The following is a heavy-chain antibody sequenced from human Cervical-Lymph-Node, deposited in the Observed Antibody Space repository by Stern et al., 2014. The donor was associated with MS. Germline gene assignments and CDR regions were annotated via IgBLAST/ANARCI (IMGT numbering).Heavy chain of an antibody. V-gene: IGHV2-70*01. CDR2: IDWDDDK. D-gene: IGHD5-18*01. Sequence: QVTLRESGPALVKPTQTLTLTCTFSGFSLSASGMSVSWSRQPPGKALGWLALIDWDDDKFYTTSLKTRLTVSKDTSKNQVVLTMTNMDPVDTANYYCARGRGYSYGWYYFDYWGQGTLITVSS. CDR1: GFSLSASGMS. J-gene: IGHJ4*02. CDR3: ARGRGYSYGWYYFDY.